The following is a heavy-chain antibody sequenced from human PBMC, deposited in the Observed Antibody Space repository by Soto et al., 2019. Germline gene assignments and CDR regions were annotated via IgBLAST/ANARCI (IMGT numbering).Heavy chain of an antibody. D-gene: IGHD5-12*01. Sequence: QVQLVQSGAEVKKPGSSVKVSCKASGGTFSSYAISWVRQAPGQGLEWMGGIIPIFGTANYAQKFQGRVTITADKSTSTAYMELSSLRSEDTAVYYCARDFLRCGYVTEYNWFDPWGQGTLVTVSS. J-gene: IGHJ5*02. CDR3: ARDFLRCGYVTEYNWFDP. CDR2: IIPIFGTA. CDR1: GGTFSSYA. V-gene: IGHV1-69*06.